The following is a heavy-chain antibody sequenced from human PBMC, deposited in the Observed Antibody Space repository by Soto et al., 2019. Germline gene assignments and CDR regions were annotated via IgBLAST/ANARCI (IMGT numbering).Heavy chain of an antibody. CDR2: ISGSGGST. CDR1: GFTFSNYA. CDR3: AKDRNFGVVIISVFDY. D-gene: IGHD3-3*01. V-gene: IGHV3-23*01. Sequence: PGGSLRLSCAASGFTFSNYAINWVRQSPGKGLEWVSAISGSGGSTYYADSVKGRFTISRDNSKNTLYLQMNSLRAEYTAVYYCAKDRNFGVVIISVFDYWGQGTLVTVSS. J-gene: IGHJ4*02.